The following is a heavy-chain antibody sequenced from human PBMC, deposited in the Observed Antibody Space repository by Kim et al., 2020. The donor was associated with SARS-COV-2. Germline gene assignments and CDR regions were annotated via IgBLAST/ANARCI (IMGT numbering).Heavy chain of an antibody. CDR2: IYYSGST. J-gene: IGHJ3*02. Sequence: SETLSLTCTVSGGSISSYYWSWIRQPPGKGLEWIGYIYYSGSTNYNPSLKSRVTISVDTSKNQFSLKLSSVTAADTAVYYCAREVLGGSDAFDIWGQGTMVTVSS. D-gene: IGHD3-16*01. CDR1: GGSISSYY. CDR3: AREVLGGSDAFDI. V-gene: IGHV4-59*13.